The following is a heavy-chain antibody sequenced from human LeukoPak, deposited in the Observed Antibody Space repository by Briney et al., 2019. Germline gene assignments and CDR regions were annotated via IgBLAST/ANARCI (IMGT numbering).Heavy chain of an antibody. V-gene: IGHV1-2*02. CDR3: ARDWGDGYNFLLRSDY. J-gene: IGHJ4*02. D-gene: IGHD5-24*01. CDR1: GYTFTGYY. Sequence: AASVKVSCKASGYTFTGYYMHWVRQAPGQGLEWMGWINPNSGGTNYAQKFQGRVTMTRDTSISTAYMELSRLRSDDTAVYYCARDWGDGYNFLLRSDYWGQGTLVTVSS. CDR2: INPNSGGT.